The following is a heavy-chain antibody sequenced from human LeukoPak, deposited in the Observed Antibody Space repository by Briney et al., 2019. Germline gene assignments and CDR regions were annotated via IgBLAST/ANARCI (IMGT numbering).Heavy chain of an antibody. Sequence: SETLSLTCIVSGGSISSSSYYWGWIRQPPGKGLEWIGSIYYSGSTYYNPSLKSRVTISVDTSKNQFSLKLSSVTAADTAVYYCAADGGWGQGTLVTVSS. D-gene: IGHD3-16*01. CDR1: GGSISSSSYY. J-gene: IGHJ4*02. V-gene: IGHV4-39*07. CDR3: AADGG. CDR2: IYYSGST.